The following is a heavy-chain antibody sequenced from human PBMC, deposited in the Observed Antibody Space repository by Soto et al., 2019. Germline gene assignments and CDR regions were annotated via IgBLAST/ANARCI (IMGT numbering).Heavy chain of an antibody. CDR2: INHSGST. J-gene: IGHJ5*02. CDR1: GGSFSGYY. CDR3: ERCLYWFEP. V-gene: IGHV4-34*01. Sequence: SETLSLTCAVYGGSFSGYYWSWIRQPPGKGLEWIGEINHSGSTNYSPSLKSRVTISVDTSKNQFSLKLSSVTAAATAVYYCERCLYWFEPWGQGTLVTVSS.